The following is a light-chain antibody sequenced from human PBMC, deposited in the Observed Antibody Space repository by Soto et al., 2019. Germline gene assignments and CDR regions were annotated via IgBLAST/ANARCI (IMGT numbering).Light chain of an antibody. CDR2: EVS. CDR3: SSYAGSNNVV. V-gene: IGLV2-8*01. CDR1: SSDVGGNNY. J-gene: IGLJ2*01. Sequence: QSALTQPPSASGSPGQSVTISCTGTSSDVGGNNYVSWYQQHPGKAPKLMIYEVSKRPSGVPDRFSGSKSGNTASLTVSGLQAEEDADYYCSSYAGSNNVVFGGGTKLTVL.